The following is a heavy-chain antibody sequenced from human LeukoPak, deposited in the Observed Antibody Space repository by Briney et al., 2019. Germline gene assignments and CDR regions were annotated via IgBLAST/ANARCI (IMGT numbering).Heavy chain of an antibody. J-gene: IGHJ4*02. V-gene: IGHV1-2*02. CDR1: GYTLSDYY. D-gene: IGHD3-16*01. Sequence: GASVKVSCKASGYTLSDYYMHWVRQAPGQGLEWMGWINPNSGDTKYAQNLQGRVTLTSDTSINTAYMELTRLRSDDTAVYFCARGVSGGVIWAYWGQGTLVTVSS. CDR2: INPNSGDT. CDR3: ARGVSGGVIWAY.